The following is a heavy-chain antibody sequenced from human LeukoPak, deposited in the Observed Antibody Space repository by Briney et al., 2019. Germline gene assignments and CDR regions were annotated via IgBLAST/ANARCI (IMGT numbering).Heavy chain of an antibody. CDR1: GGSISSSNYC. Sequence: SETLSLTCTVSGGSISSSNYCWGWIRQPPGKGLEWIATICYSGSTYYNPSLKSRVTISVDTSKNQFSLKLSSVTAADTAVYYCARTDDSGTYQGLFDYWGQGSLVTVSS. J-gene: IGHJ4*02. CDR3: ARTDDSGTYQGLFDY. V-gene: IGHV4-39*07. D-gene: IGHD1-26*01. CDR2: ICYSGST.